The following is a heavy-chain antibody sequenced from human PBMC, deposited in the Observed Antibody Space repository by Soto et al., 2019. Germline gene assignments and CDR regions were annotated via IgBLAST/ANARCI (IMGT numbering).Heavy chain of an antibody. J-gene: IGHJ5*02. CDR1: GGTFSSYA. Sequence: QVQLVQSGAEVKKPGSSVKVSCKASGGTFSSYAISWVRQAPGQGLEWMGGIIPIFGTANYAQKFQGRVTITADESTSTDYMELSSLRSEDTAVYYCARVGGPIVVVPAAISWFDPWGQGTLVTVSS. CDR2: IIPIFGTA. CDR3: ARVGGPIVVVPAAISWFDP. D-gene: IGHD2-2*01. V-gene: IGHV1-69*01.